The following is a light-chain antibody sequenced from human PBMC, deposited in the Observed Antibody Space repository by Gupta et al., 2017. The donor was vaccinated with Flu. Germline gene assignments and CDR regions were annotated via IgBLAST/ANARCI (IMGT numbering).Light chain of an antibody. CDR1: QSVVRY. Sequence: EIVLTQSPATLSLSPGERATLSCRASQSVVRYLAWYQQKPGQAPRLLIYDATNSATGIPARFSGDGSVKDFTLTSSRREDEDFAVYYGQQRSTLITFGGGTKVDIK. V-gene: IGKV3-11*01. CDR2: DAT. CDR3: QQRSTLIT. J-gene: IGKJ4*01.